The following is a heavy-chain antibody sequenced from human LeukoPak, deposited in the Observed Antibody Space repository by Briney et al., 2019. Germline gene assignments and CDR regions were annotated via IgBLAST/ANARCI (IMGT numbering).Heavy chain of an antibody. D-gene: IGHD3-22*01. CDR2: IYYSGST. J-gene: IGHJ4*02. CDR3: ARLIRGYYLDY. V-gene: IGHV4-59*01. CDR1: GGSISSYY. Sequence: SETLSLTRTVSGGSISSYYWSWLRQPPGKGLEWIGYIYYSGSTNYNPSLKSRVTISVDTSKNQFSLKLSSVTAADTAVYYCARLIRGYYLDYWGQGTLVTVSS.